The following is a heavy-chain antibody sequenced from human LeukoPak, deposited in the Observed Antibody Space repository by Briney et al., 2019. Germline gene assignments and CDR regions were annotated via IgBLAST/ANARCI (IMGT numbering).Heavy chain of an antibody. CDR1: GGSISSYY. D-gene: IGHD3-3*01. CDR3: ARTRLNDFWSGYHMDV. CDR2: IYYSGST. J-gene: IGHJ6*03. Sequence: PSETLPLTCTVSGGSISSYYWSWIRQPPGKGLEWIGYIYYSGSTNYNPSLKSRVTISVDTSKNQFSLKLSSVTAADTAVYYCARTRLNDFWSGYHMDVWGKGTTVTVSS. V-gene: IGHV4-59*01.